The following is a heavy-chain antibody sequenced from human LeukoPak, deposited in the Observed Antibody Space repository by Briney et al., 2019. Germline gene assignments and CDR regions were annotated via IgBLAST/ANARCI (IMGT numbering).Heavy chain of an antibody. J-gene: IGHJ5*02. CDR1: GGSISSSSYY. CDR2: IYYSGST. CDR3: ARDEDTRDLAYCSGGSCQKHNWFDP. V-gene: IGHV4-39*07. Sequence: SETLSLTCTVSGGSISSSSYYWGWIRQPPGKGLEWIGIIYYSGSTYYNPSLKSRVTISVDTSKNQFSLKLSSVTAADTAVYYCARDEDTRDLAYCSGGSCQKHNWFDPWGQGTLVTVSS. D-gene: IGHD2-15*01.